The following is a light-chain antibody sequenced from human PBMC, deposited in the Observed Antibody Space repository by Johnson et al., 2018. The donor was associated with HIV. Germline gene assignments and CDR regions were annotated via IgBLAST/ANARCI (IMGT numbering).Light chain of an antibody. CDR1: SSNIGNNY. CDR3: GTWDSSLSAGV. Sequence: QSALTQPPSVSAAPGQKVTISCSGSSSNIGNNYVSWYQQLPGTAPKLLIYENNKQPSGIPDRFSGSKSGTSATLGITGLQTGDEADYYCGTWDSSLSAGVFGTGTKVTVL. J-gene: IGLJ1*01. V-gene: IGLV1-51*02. CDR2: ENN.